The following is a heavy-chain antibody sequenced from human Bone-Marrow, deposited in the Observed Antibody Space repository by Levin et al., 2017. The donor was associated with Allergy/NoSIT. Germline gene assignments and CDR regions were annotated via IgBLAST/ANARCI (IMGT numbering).Heavy chain of an antibody. J-gene: IGHJ3*01. D-gene: IGHD3-9*01. CDR3: AIDRHGSSDAAYETGYAPYDAFDL. CDR1: GFAFSSYW. V-gene: IGHV3-74*01. Sequence: GESLKISCAASGFAFSSYWMHWVRQVPGEGLVWVSRINVVGRSYVTSTTYADSVKGLFTNSRDNAKNTMYLQMNNRKAEETPVYDCAIDRHGSSDAAYETGYAPYDAFDLWGQGTVVPVYS. CDR2: INVVGRSYVTST.